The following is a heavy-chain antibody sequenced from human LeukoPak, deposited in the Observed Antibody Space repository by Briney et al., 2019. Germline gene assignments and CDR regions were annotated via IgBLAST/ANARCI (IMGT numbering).Heavy chain of an antibody. CDR3: AKGDGGSTIGAFDS. V-gene: IGHV3-9*03. CDR1: GFTFDDYA. J-gene: IGHJ3*02. CDR2: ISWNSGSI. Sequence: GGSLRLSCAASGFTFDDYAMHWVRQAPGKGLEWVSGISWNSGSIGYADSVKGRFTISRDNAKNSLYLQMNSLRAEDMALYYCAKGDGGSTIGAFDSWGQGTMVTVSS. D-gene: IGHD1-26*01.